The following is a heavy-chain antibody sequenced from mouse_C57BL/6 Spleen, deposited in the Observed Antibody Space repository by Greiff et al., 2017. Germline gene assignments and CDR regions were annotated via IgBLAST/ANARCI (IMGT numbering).Heavy chain of an antibody. J-gene: IGHJ2*01. CDR1: GFTFSSYG. D-gene: IGHD1-1*01. Sequence: DVKLVESGGDLVKPGGSLKLSCAASGFTFSSYGMSWVRQTPDKRLEWVATISSGGSYTYYPDSVKGRFTISRDNAKNTLYLQMSSLKSEDTAMYYCARSPFYYGSSSGYFDYWGQGTTLTVSS. CDR2: ISSGGSYT. CDR3: ARSPFYYGSSSGYFDY. V-gene: IGHV5-6*02.